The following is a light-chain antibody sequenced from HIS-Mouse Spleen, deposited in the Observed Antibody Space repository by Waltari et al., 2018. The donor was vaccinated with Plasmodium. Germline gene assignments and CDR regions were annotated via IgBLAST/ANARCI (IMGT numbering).Light chain of an antibody. CDR3: YSTDSSGNHRV. Sequence: SYALTQPPSVSVSPGQTARITCSGDALPKKYAYWYQQKSGQAPVLVIYEDSKRPSGIPERFSGSSSGTKATLTISGAQVEDEADYYCYSTDSSGNHRVFGGGTKLTVL. CDR1: ALPKKY. J-gene: IGLJ3*02. CDR2: EDS. V-gene: IGLV3-10*01.